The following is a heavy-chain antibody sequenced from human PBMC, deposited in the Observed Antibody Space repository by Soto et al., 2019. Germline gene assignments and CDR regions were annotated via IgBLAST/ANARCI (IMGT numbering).Heavy chain of an antibody. D-gene: IGHD6-13*01. V-gene: IGHV1-69*13. CDR2: IIPIFGTA. CDR1: GGTFSSYA. J-gene: IGHJ4*02. CDR3: SHYSIAAAGTNYFDY. Sequence: GASVKVSCKASGGTFSSYAISWVRQVPGQGLEWMGGIIPIFGTANYAQKFQGRVTITADESTSTAYMELSSLRSEDTAVYYCSHYSIAAAGTNYFDYWGQGTLVTVSS.